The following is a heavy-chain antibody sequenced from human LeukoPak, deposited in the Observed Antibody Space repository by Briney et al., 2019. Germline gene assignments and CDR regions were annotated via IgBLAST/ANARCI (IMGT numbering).Heavy chain of an antibody. Sequence: SETLSLTCAVYGGSFSAYYWSWIRQPPGKGLEWIGYIYYSGSTNYNPSLKSRVTISVDTSKNQFSLKLSSVTAADTAVYYCARVATPGYYDFWSGYRKDHDNWFDPWGQGTLVTVSS. V-gene: IGHV4-59*01. CDR2: IYYSGST. J-gene: IGHJ5*02. CDR3: ARVATPGYYDFWSGYRKDHDNWFDP. D-gene: IGHD3-3*01. CDR1: GGSFSAYY.